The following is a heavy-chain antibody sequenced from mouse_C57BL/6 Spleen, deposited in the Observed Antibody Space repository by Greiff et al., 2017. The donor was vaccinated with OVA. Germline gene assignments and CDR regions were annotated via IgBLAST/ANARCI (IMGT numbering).Heavy chain of an antibody. V-gene: IGHV1-9*01. CDR2: ILPGSGST. J-gene: IGHJ3*01. Sequence: QVQLQQSGAELMKPGASVKLSCKATGYTFTFYWIEWVKQRPGHGLEWFGEILPGSGSTNYNEKFKGKAPFTADPSSNTAYMHLSSLTTEDSAIYDCARSGYYYDSSWFAYWGQGTLVTVSA. CDR1: GYTFTFYW. D-gene: IGHD2-4*01. CDR3: ARSGYYYDSSWFAY.